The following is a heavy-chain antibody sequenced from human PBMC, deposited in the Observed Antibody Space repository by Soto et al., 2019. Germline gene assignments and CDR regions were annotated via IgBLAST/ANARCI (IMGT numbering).Heavy chain of an antibody. CDR3: ARDIRGYSRAFDY. D-gene: IGHD5-18*01. CDR1: GGSFSSASYY. Sequence: LSLTCTVSGGSFSSASYYWTWIRQPPGKGLEWIGYIYYTGNTNYNPSLKSRVTISVDTSKNQFSLKLTSVTAADTAVYYCARDIRGYSRAFDYWGQGTLVTVSS. V-gene: IGHV4-61*01. CDR2: IYYTGNT. J-gene: IGHJ4*02.